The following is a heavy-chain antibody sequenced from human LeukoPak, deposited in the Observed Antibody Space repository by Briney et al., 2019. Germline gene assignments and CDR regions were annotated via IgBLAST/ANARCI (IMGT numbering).Heavy chain of an antibody. CDR1: EFTFSDYY. V-gene: IGHV3-11*01. Sequence: GGSLRLSCAASEFTFSDYYMSWIRQAPGKGLEWVSYISSSGSTIYYADSVKGRFTISRDNAKNSLYLQMNSLRAEDTAVYYCARRGDGYNSNAFDIWGQGTMVTVSS. D-gene: IGHD5-24*01. CDR3: ARRGDGYNSNAFDI. CDR2: ISSSGSTI. J-gene: IGHJ3*02.